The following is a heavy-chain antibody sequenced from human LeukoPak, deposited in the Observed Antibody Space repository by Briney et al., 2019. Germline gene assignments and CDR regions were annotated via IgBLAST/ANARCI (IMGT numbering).Heavy chain of an antibody. CDR2: INPNSGGT. Sequence: ASVKVSCKASGYTFTGYYMHWVRQAPGQGLEWMGRINPNSGGTNYAQKFQGRVTMTRDTSISTAYMELSRLRSDDAAVYYCTSAVVYYDSRRYYFDHWGQGTLVTVSS. J-gene: IGHJ4*02. V-gene: IGHV1-2*06. D-gene: IGHD3-22*01. CDR1: GYTFTGYY. CDR3: TSAVVYYDSRRYYFDH.